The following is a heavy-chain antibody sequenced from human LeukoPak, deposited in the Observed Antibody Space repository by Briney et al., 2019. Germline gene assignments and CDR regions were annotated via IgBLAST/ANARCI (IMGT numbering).Heavy chain of an antibody. CDR3: ARHSYDILTGPNWFDP. Sequence: SETLSLTCTVSGGSISSYYWSWIRQPPGKGLEWIGYIYYSGSTNYNPSLKSRVTISVDTSKNQFSLKLSSVTAADTAVYYCARHSYDILTGPNWFDPWGQGTLVTVSS. V-gene: IGHV4-59*08. D-gene: IGHD3-9*01. CDR2: IYYSGST. J-gene: IGHJ5*02. CDR1: GGSISSYY.